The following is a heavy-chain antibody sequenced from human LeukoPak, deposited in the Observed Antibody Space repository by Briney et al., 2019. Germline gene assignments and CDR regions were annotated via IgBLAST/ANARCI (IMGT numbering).Heavy chain of an antibody. CDR1: GFTFSSYW. CDR3: ARDPAAVAGTFDY. D-gene: IGHD6-19*01. Sequence: GGSLRLSCAASGFTFSSYWMSWVRQAPGKGLEWVANIKQDGSEKYYVDSVKGRFTISRDNAKNSLYLQMNSLGAEDTAVYYCARDPAAVAGTFDYWGQGTLVTVSS. J-gene: IGHJ4*02. CDR2: IKQDGSEK. V-gene: IGHV3-7*01.